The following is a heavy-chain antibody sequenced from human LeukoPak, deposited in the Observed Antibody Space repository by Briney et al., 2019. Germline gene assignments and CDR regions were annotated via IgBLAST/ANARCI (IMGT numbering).Heavy chain of an antibody. J-gene: IGHJ6*02. D-gene: IGHD2-15*01. CDR1: GFTFSSYW. V-gene: IGHV3-7*03. CDR3: ARDGTYCSGGSCYLGDYYYGMDV. CDR2: INHNGNVN. Sequence: GGSLRLSCAASGFTFSSYWMNWARQAPGKGLEWVASINHNGNVNYYVDSVKGRFTISRDNSKNTLYLQMSSLRAEDTAVYYCARDGTYCSGGSCYLGDYYYGMDVWGQGTTVTVSS.